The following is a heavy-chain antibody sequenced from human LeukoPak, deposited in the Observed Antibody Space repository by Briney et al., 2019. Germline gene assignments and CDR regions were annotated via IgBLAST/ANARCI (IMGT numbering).Heavy chain of an antibody. J-gene: IGHJ4*02. CDR1: GGTFSSYA. D-gene: IGHD6-13*01. Sequence: GASVKVSCKASGGTFSSYAISWVRQAPGQGPEWMGGIIPMFGTANYAQKFQGRVTITADESTSTAYMELSSLRSEDTAVYYCALRVSGYFDYWGQGTLVTVSS. V-gene: IGHV1-69*13. CDR3: ALRVSGYFDY. CDR2: IIPMFGTA.